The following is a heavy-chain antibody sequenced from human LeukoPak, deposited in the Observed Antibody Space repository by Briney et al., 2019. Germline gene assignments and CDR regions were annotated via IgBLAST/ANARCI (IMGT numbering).Heavy chain of an antibody. V-gene: IGHV3-30-3*01. CDR1: GFTFSSYA. CDR2: ISYDGSNK. D-gene: IGHD3-22*01. CDR3: AKDYDSSGYPYLLFDY. Sequence: GGSLRLSCAASGFTFSSYAMHWVRQAPGKGLEWVAVISYDGSNKYYADSVKGRFTISRDNSKNTLYLQMNSLRAEDTAVYYCAKDYDSSGYPYLLFDYWGQGTLVTVSS. J-gene: IGHJ4*02.